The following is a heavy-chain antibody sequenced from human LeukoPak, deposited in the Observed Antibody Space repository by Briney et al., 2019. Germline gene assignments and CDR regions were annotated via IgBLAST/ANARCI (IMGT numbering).Heavy chain of an antibody. CDR1: GFTFSSYW. Sequence: PGRSLRLSCAASGFTFSSYWMHWVGQAPGKGLVWVSRINSDGSSTSYADSVKGRFTISRDNAKNTLYLQMNSLRAEDTAVYYCAIITYGDYDNYYYGMDVWGQGTTVTVSS. V-gene: IGHV3-74*01. J-gene: IGHJ6*02. D-gene: IGHD4-17*01. CDR2: INSDGSST. CDR3: AIITYGDYDNYYYGMDV.